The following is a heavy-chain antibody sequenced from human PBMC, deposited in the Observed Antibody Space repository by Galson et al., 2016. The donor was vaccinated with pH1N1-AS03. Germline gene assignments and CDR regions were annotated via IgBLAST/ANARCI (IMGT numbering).Heavy chain of an antibody. CDR2: FGREDGEA. CDR3: ATDYDY. J-gene: IGHJ4*02. Sequence: SVKVSCKVSGLSLSELSMHWVRQAPGKGLEWMGCFGREDGEAIYAQKFQGRLTVTEDRSTDTAYMELSSLRPEDTATYYCATDYDYWGQGTLVTVSS. CDR1: GLSLSELS. V-gene: IGHV1-24*01.